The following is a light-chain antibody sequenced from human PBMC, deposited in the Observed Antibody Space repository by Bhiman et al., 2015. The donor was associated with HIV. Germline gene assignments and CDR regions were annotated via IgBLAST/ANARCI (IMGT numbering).Light chain of an antibody. V-gene: IGLV3-1*01. CDR2: QDT. Sequence: SYELTQPPSVSVSPGQTASITCSGDNLGDKYTSWYQQKPGQSPLLVIYQDTKRPSGIPERFSGSNSGDTATLSISGTQAIDEADFYCQAWDRSTAFFGTGTKVTVL. J-gene: IGLJ1*01. CDR3: QAWDRSTAF. CDR1: NLGDKY.